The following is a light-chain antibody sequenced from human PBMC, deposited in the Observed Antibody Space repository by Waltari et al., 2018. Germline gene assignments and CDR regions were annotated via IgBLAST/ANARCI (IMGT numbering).Light chain of an antibody. Sequence: DIQMTQSPSSLSASVGDRVTITCQPSQDISNYLNWYQQKPGKAPTLLIYDAANLETGVPSRFRGSGSGTDFTFTISSLQPEDIATYYCQQYAALTFGGGTKVEIK. CDR3: QQYAALT. J-gene: IGKJ4*01. V-gene: IGKV1-33*01. CDR2: DAA. CDR1: QDISNY.